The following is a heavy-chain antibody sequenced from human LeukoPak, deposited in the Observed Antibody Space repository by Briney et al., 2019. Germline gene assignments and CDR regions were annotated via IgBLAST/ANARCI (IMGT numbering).Heavy chain of an antibody. CDR1: GYTFTGYY. Sequence: ASVKVSCKASGYTFTGYYMHWVRQAPGQGLEWMGWISPNSGGTNYAQKFQGRVTMTRDTSISTAYMELSRLRSDDTAVYYCARGGYYDSSGYSQFDYWGQGTLVTVSS. V-gene: IGHV1-2*02. J-gene: IGHJ4*02. D-gene: IGHD3-22*01. CDR2: ISPNSGGT. CDR3: ARGGYYDSSGYSQFDY.